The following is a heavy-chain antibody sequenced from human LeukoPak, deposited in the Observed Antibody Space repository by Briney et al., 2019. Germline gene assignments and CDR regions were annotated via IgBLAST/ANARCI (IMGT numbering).Heavy chain of an antibody. Sequence: PGGSLRLSCAASGFTFSSSAMSWVRQAPGKGLYWVSAISGSGTGTYYADSVKGRFTISRDNSKNTLYLQMNSLRAEDTAVYYCAKEGGTGTRFDYWGQGTLVIVSS. V-gene: IGHV3-23*01. D-gene: IGHD1-7*01. CDR1: GFTFSSSA. CDR3: AKEGGTGTRFDY. CDR2: ISGSGTGT. J-gene: IGHJ4*02.